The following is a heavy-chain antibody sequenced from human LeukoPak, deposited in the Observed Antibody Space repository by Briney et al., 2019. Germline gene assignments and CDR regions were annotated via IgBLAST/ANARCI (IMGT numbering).Heavy chain of an antibody. CDR1: GFTFSNYW. CDR3: AREYRGSRYF. Sequence: GGSLRPSCAASGFTFSNYWMSWVRQAPGKGLEWVANIKQDGSEKYYVDSVKGRFTISRDNAKNSLYLQMNSLRVEDTAVYYCAREYRGSRYFRGQGTLVTVSS. D-gene: IGHD2/OR15-2a*01. J-gene: IGHJ4*02. CDR2: IKQDGSEK. V-gene: IGHV3-7*01.